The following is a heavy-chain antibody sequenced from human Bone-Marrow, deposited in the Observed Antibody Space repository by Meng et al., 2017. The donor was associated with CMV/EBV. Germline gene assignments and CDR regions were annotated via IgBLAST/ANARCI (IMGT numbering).Heavy chain of an antibody. Sequence: GESLKISCAASGFTLSSYWMHWVRQAPGKGLMWVSRIKSDGSSTNYADSVKGRFTISRDNAKNTLYLQMGSLRLDDMAVYYCARVGTGGYFDYWGQGTLVTVSS. V-gene: IGHV3-74*01. CDR1: GFTLSSYW. D-gene: IGHD2-8*02. CDR2: IKSDGSST. J-gene: IGHJ4*02. CDR3: ARVGTGGYFDY.